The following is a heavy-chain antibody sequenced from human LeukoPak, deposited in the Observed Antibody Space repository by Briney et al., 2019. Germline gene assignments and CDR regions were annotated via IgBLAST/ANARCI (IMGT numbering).Heavy chain of an antibody. CDR3: ARGRGVIDY. V-gene: IGHV4-34*01. D-gene: IGHD3-10*01. CDR1: GGSFSGYY. Sequence: SETLSLTCAVYGGSFSGYYWSWIRQPPGKGLEWIGEINHSGSTYYNPSLKSRVTISVDRSKNQFSLKLSSVTAADTAVYYCARGRGVIDYWGQGTLVTVSS. J-gene: IGHJ4*02. CDR2: INHSGST.